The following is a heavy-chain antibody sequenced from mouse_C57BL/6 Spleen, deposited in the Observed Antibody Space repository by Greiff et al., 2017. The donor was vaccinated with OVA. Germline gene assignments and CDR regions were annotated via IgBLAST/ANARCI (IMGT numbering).Heavy chain of an antibody. V-gene: IGHV5-17*01. D-gene: IGHD4-1*01. J-gene: IGHJ4*01. CDR1: GFTFSDYG. Sequence: EVQRVESGGGLVKPGGSLTLSCAASGFTFSDYGMHWVRQAPEKGLEWVAYISRGSSTIYYADTVKGRFTISRDNAKNTLFLQMTSLRSEDTAMYYCAKLGRGAMDDWGQGTSVTVSS. CDR2: ISRGSSTI. CDR3: AKLGRGAMDD.